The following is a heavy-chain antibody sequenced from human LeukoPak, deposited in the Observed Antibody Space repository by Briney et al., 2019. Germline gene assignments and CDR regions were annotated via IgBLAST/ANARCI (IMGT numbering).Heavy chain of an antibody. D-gene: IGHD1-26*01. CDR2: VYQSGTT. J-gene: IGHJ4*02. CDR3: ARHGGSLGYFDN. Sequence: PSETLSLTCTVSSGSISTFYWSWIRQPPGKGLEWIGYVYQSGTTSYNPSLKRRVTISADTPKNQFSLRVTSVTAADTAVYYCARHGGSLGYFDNWGQGTLVTVSS. CDR1: SGSISTFY. V-gene: IGHV4-59*08.